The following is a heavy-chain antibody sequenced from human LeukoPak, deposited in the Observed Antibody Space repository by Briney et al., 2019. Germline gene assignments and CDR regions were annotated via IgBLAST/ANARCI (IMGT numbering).Heavy chain of an antibody. Sequence: PSETLSLTCTVSGGSISSGDYYWNWIRQPPGKGLEWIGYIYYSGSTYYNPSLKSRVTISVDTSKNQFSLKLSTVTAADTAVYYCARATYYYGSGSYDYWGQGTLVTVSS. J-gene: IGHJ4*02. CDR2: IYYSGST. CDR3: ARATYYYGSGSYDY. V-gene: IGHV4-30-4*01. D-gene: IGHD3-10*01. CDR1: GGSISSGDYY.